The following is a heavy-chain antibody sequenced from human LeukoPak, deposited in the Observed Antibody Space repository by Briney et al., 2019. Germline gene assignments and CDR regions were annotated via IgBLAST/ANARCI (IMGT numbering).Heavy chain of an antibody. Sequence: GSLRLSCAASGFTFSSYAMSWVRQAPGKGLVWVSRINRDGSTTNYADSVKGRFTVSRDNAKNTLNLQMNSLRAEDTAVYYCARDKKSGESSEIDYWGQGTLVTVSS. CDR2: INRDGSTT. V-gene: IGHV3-74*01. J-gene: IGHJ4*02. D-gene: IGHD3-10*01. CDR3: ARDKKSGESSEIDY. CDR1: GFTFSSYA.